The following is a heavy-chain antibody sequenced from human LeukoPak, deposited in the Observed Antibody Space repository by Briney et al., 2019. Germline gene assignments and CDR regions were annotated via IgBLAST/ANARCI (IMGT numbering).Heavy chain of an antibody. D-gene: IGHD3-22*01. Sequence: GGSLRLSCATSGFTFSSFWMSRVRQAPGKGLEWVANIKQDGSEKYYVDSVKGRFTVSRDNAKNSMYLQMNSLRAEDTAVYYCARVGYDTSGAYWGQGTLVTVSS. CDR2: IKQDGSEK. J-gene: IGHJ4*02. CDR1: GFTFSSFW. CDR3: ARVGYDTSGAY. V-gene: IGHV3-7*05.